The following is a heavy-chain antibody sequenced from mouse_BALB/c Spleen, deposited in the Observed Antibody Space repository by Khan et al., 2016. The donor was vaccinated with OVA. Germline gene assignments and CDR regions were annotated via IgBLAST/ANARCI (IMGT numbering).Heavy chain of an antibody. CDR2: ISNGGGST. Sequence: EVELVESGGGLVQPGGSLKLSCATSGCTFSDYYMYWVRQTPEKRLEWVAYISNGGGSTYYPDTVKGRFTISRDNAKNTLYLQLSRLKSDDTAMYYCARRRGLYDYDGFAYWGQGTLVTVSA. J-gene: IGHJ3*01. CDR1: GCTFSDYY. CDR3: ARRRGLYDYDGFAY. V-gene: IGHV5-12*02. D-gene: IGHD2-4*01.